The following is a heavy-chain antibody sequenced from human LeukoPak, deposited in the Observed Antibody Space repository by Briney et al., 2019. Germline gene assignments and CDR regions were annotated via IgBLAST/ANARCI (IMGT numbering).Heavy chain of an antibody. V-gene: IGHV4-59*01. CDR1: GGSISSYY. J-gene: IGHJ4*02. Sequence: PSETLSLTCTVSGGSISSYYWSWIRQPPGKGLEWIGYIYYSGSTNYNPSLKSRVTISVDTSKNQFSLNLSSVTAADTAVYYCARSSLGTFDYWGQGTLVTVSS. CDR3: ARSSLGTFDY. D-gene: IGHD7-27*01. CDR2: IYYSGST.